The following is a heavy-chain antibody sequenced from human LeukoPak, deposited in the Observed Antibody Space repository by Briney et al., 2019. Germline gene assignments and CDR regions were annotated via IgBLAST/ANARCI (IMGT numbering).Heavy chain of an antibody. J-gene: IGHJ4*02. CDR2: IYYSGST. CDR3: ASTIVVVPATDYGDYLYYFDY. CDR1: GGSISSGDYY. Sequence: SETLSLTCTVSGGSISSGDYYWGWIRQPPGKGLEWIGYIYYSGSTYYNPSLKSRVTISVDTSKNQFSLKLSSVTAADTAVYYCASTIVVVPATDYGDYLYYFDYWGQGTLVTVSS. D-gene: IGHD2-2*01. V-gene: IGHV4-30-4*08.